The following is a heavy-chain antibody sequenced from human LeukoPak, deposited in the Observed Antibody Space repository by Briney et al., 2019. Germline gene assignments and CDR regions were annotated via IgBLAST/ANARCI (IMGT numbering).Heavy chain of an antibody. J-gene: IGHJ6*03. CDR3: AREAYYDFWSGYYDYYYYYMDV. D-gene: IGHD3-3*01. CDR2: IWYDGSNK. Sequence: QAGRSLRLSCAASGFTFSSYGMHWVRQAPGKGLEWVAVIWYDGSNKYYADSVKGRFTISRDNSKNTLYLQMNSLRAEDTAVYYCAREAYYDFWSGYYDYYYYYMDVWGKGTTVTVSS. V-gene: IGHV3-33*01. CDR1: GFTFSSYG.